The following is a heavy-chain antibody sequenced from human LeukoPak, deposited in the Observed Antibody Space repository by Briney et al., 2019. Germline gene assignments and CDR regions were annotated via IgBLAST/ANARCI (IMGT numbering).Heavy chain of an antibody. V-gene: IGHV3-21*01. CDR2: ISSSSSYI. J-gene: IGHJ4*02. CDR1: GFTFSSYS. CDR3: AGHGAGVSYFHY. Sequence: PGGSLRLSCAASGFTFSSYSMNWVRQAPGKGLEWVSSISSSSSYIYYADSVKGRFTISRDNSENTLFLQMNSLRAEDTAVYYCAGHGAGVSYFHYWGQGTLVTVSS. D-gene: IGHD4-17*01.